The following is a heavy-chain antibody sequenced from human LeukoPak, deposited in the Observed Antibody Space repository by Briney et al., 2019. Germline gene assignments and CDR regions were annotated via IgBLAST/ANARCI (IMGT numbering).Heavy chain of an antibody. Sequence: ASVKVSCKASGGTFSSYAISWVRQAPGQGLEWMGRIIPIFGIANYAQKFQGRVTITADKSTSTAYMELSSLRSEDTAVYYCARGGLPSIVVVPAARRQRDYYYGMDVWGQGTTVTVSS. D-gene: IGHD2-2*01. CDR3: ARGGLPSIVVVPAARRQRDYYYGMDV. CDR1: GGTFSSYA. J-gene: IGHJ6*02. CDR2: IIPIFGIA. V-gene: IGHV1-69*04.